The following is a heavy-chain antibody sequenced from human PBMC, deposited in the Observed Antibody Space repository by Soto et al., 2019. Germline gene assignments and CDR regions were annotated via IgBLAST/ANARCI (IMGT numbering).Heavy chain of an antibody. CDR3: ARACSSTSCLYYYYYYGMDV. Sequence: ASVKVSCKASGYTFTSYYMHWVRQAPGQGLEWMGIINPSGGSTSYAQKFQGRVTMTRDTSTNTVYMELSSLRSEDTAVYYCARACSSTSCLYYYYYYGMDVWGQGTTVTVSS. D-gene: IGHD2-2*01. CDR1: GYTFTSYY. J-gene: IGHJ6*02. CDR2: INPSGGST. V-gene: IGHV1-46*01.